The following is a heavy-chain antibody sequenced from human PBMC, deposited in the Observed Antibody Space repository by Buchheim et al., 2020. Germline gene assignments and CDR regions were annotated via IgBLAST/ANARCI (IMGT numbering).Heavy chain of an antibody. J-gene: IGHJ5*02. CDR2: ISSSSSTI. Sequence: EVQLVESGGGLVQPGGSLRLSCAASGFTFSSYSMNWVRQAPGKGLEWVSYISSSSSTIYYADSVTGRFTISRDNAQNSLYLQMNSLRAEDTAVYYCARAPGGRWENWFDPWGQGTL. D-gene: IGHD3-16*01. V-gene: IGHV3-48*01. CDR3: ARAPGGRWENWFDP. CDR1: GFTFSSYS.